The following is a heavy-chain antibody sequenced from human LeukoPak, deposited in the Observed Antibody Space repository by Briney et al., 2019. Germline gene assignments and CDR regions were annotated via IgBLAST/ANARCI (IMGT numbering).Heavy chain of an antibody. V-gene: IGHV3-21*01. CDR3: ARDCSSTSCYLAFDI. CDR2: ISSSSSYI. Sequence: GGSLRFSCAASGFTFSSYSMNWVRQAPGKGLEWVSSISSSSSYIYYADSVKGRFTISRDNAKNSLYLQMNSLRAEDTAVYYCARDCSSTSCYLAFDIWGQGTMVTVSS. CDR1: GFTFSSYS. J-gene: IGHJ3*02. D-gene: IGHD2-2*01.